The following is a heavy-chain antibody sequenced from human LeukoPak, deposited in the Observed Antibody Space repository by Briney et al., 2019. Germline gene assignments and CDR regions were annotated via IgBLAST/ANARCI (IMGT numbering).Heavy chain of an antibody. D-gene: IGHD2-2*01. V-gene: IGHV1-2*02. CDR2: INPYSGAT. CDR3: ARVGLCRIPSCKNFDS. J-gene: IGHJ4*02. CDR1: GYTFTGYY. Sequence: ASLKVSCKASGYTFTGYYIHWVRQAPGQGLEWMGWINPYSGATSYVQKFQGRVTMTSDPSISTAYMELNSLRSDDTSVYYCARVGLCRIPSCKNFDSWGRGTLVTVSS.